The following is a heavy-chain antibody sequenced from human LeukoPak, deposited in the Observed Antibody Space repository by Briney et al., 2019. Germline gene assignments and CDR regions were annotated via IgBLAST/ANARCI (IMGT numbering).Heavy chain of an antibody. CDR2: ISAYNGNT. Sequence: VASVKVSCKASGYTFTSYDINWVRQATGQGLEWMGWISAYNGNTNYAQNLQGRVTMTTDTSTSTAYMELRSLRSDDTAVYYCARVGTRNAFDIWGQGTMVTVSS. V-gene: IGHV1-18*01. CDR1: GYTFTSYD. J-gene: IGHJ3*02. CDR3: ARVGTRNAFDI. D-gene: IGHD3/OR15-3a*01.